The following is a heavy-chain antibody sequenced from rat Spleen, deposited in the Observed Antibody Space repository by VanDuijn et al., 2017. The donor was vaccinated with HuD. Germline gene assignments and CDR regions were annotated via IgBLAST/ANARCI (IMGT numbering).Heavy chain of an antibody. Sequence: EVQLVESGGGLVQPGRSLKLSCAASGFTFSNYDMAWVRQAPTKGLEWVATISFDGRRNYYRDSVKGRFTISRDNAKSTLSLQMDSLRSEDTATYYCARRHYGYTDYFDYWGQGVMVTVSS. J-gene: IGHJ2*01. CDR3: ARRHYGYTDYFDY. D-gene: IGHD1-9*01. CDR1: GFTFSNYD. V-gene: IGHV5-29*01. CDR2: ISFDGRRN.